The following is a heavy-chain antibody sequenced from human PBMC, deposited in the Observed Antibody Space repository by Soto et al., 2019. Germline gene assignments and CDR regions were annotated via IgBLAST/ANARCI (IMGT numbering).Heavy chain of an antibody. J-gene: IGHJ6*02. CDR1: GYTFTSYY. CDR2: INPSGGST. V-gene: IGHV1-46*01. CDR3: ARDLIVVVVAAYYYYGMDV. D-gene: IGHD2-15*01. Sequence: GASVKVSCKASGYTFTSYYMHWVRPAPGQGLEWMGIINPSGGSTSYAQKFQGRVTMTRDTSTSTVYMELSSLRSEDTAVYYCARDLIVVVVAAYYYYGMDVWGQGTTVTAP.